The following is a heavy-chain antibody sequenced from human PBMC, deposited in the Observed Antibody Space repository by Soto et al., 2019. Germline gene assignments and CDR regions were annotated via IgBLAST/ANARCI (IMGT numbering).Heavy chain of an antibody. V-gene: IGHV1-69*13. D-gene: IGHD2-2*03. CDR1: GGTFSCYA. CDR3: ARNNLDIVLVPAAINV. CDR2: IIPIFGTA. Sequence: GASVKVSCKASGGTFSCYAICWVRQAPGQGLEWMGGIIPIFGTANYAQKFQGRVTITADESTSTAYMELSSLRSEDTAVYYCARNNLDIVLVPAAINVWGQGTTVTVSS. J-gene: IGHJ6*02.